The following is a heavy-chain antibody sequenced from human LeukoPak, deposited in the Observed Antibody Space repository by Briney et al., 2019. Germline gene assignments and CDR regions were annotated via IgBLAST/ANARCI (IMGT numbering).Heavy chain of an antibody. CDR3: SRGGLSAYCGGDCYTFDY. J-gene: IGHJ4*02. Sequence: PGGSLRLTCAASGFTFSSYWMHWVRQAPGRGMVWVSRINSDASSKSYADSVKGRFTILREHATNTLYLQMNSSRADAKTDNYCSRGGLSAYCGGDCYTFDYWGQGTLVTVSS. V-gene: IGHV3-74*01. CDR1: GFTFSSYW. CDR2: INSDASSK. D-gene: IGHD2-21*02.